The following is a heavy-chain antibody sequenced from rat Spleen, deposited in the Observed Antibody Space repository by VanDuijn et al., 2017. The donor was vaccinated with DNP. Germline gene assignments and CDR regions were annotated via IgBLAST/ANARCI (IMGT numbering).Heavy chain of an antibody. CDR1: GFAFSDYY. V-gene: IGHV5-25*01. CDR3: ATHQGVRIITPYNWFAY. CDR2: ISHNGGYT. J-gene: IGHJ3*01. D-gene: IGHD1-6*01. Sequence: EVKLVESGGGLVQPGRSLKLSCAASGFAFSDYYMAWVRQAPAKGLEWVASISHNGGYTYYRDSVKGRFTISRDYAKSTLYLQMDSLRSEDTATYYCATHQGVRIITPYNWFAYWGQGTLVTVSS.